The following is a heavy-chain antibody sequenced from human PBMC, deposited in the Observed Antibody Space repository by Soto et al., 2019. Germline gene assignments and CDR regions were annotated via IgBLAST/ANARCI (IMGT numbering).Heavy chain of an antibody. CDR2: IYSSGNT. CDR3: ARGQRFSDWFDP. D-gene: IGHD3-3*01. J-gene: IGHJ5*02. V-gene: IGHV4-4*07. CDR1: GGTISGYY. Sequence: SETLSLTCSVSGGTISGYYWTWIRQPAGKGLEWIGRIYSSGNTKYNPSLQSRVTMSLDTSNNQFSLRLTSVTAADTAVYYCARGQRFSDWFDPWGQGTLVTVS.